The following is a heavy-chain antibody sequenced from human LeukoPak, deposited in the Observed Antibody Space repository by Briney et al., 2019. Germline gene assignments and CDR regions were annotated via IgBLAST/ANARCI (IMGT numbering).Heavy chain of an antibody. Sequence: GGSLRLSCAASGFTFSSYEMNWVRQAPGKGLEWVSYISNSGTAIYYADSVKGRFTISRDNAKSSLYLHMNSLRAEDTAVYYCARAGYSMDTEYLQHWGQGTLVTVSS. CDR3: ARAGYSMDTEYLQH. V-gene: IGHV3-48*03. CDR2: ISNSGTAI. CDR1: GFTFSSYE. D-gene: IGHD5-18*01. J-gene: IGHJ1*01.